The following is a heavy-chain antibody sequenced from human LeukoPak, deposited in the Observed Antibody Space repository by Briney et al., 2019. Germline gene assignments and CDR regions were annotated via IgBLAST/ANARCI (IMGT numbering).Heavy chain of an antibody. J-gene: IGHJ3*02. CDR1: GYSISSGYY. CDR3: ARSYSSNWYYALHI. CDR2: IYHSGST. D-gene: IGHD6-13*01. Sequence: PSETLSLTCTVSGYSISSGYYWGWIRQPPGKGLEWIGSIYHSGSTYYNPSLKSRVTISVDTSKNQFSLKLSSVTAADTAVYYCARSYSSNWYYALHIWGQGTMVTVSS. V-gene: IGHV4-38-2*02.